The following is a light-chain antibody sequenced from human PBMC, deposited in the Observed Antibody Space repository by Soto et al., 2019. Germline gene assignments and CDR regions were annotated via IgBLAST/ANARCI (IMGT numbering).Light chain of an antibody. CDR2: DAS. V-gene: IGKV3-15*01. CDR1: QSVTSS. CDR3: KQYKNWPPIT. Sequence: EIVMTQSPATLSVSPGERATLSCRASQSVTSSLAWYQQKPGQAPRLLIYDASTRATCIADRFSGVESETDFTRTISSLQSEDFAVYYCKQYKNWPPITFGQGTRLEIK. J-gene: IGKJ5*01.